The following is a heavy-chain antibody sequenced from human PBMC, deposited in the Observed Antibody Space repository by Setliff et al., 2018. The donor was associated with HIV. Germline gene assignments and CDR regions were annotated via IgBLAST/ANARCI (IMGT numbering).Heavy chain of an antibody. V-gene: IGHV3-15*01. CDR3: AKDFQWSTVNTPLNYQYGMDV. CDR2: IKSKTDGGTT. Sequence: GGSLRLSCAASGFTFSNAWMSWVRQAPGKGLEWVGRIKSKTDGGTTDYAAPVKGRFTISRDDSKNTLYLQMNNLRPEDTAVCYCAKDFQWSTVNTPLNYQYGMDVWGQGTTVTSP. J-gene: IGHJ6*02. CDR1: GFTFSNAW. D-gene: IGHD4-17*01.